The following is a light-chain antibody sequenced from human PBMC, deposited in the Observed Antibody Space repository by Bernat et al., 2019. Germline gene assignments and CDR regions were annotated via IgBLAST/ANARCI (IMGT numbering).Light chain of an antibody. V-gene: IGKV1-5*03. CDR1: RSISHW. CDR2: KAS. J-gene: IGKJ2*01. CDR3: QQYSTYPYT. Sequence: STLAASVGGRGGRTGRGSRSISHWRAWHEQKPGKAPTPPIYKASDLESGVPSRFSGSGSGTEFTRTISSLQPDDFASYYCQQYSTYPYTFGQGTKLDIK.